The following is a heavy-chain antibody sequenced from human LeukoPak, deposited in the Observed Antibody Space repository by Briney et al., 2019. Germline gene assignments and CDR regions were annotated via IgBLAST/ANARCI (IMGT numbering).Heavy chain of an antibody. V-gene: IGHV4-34*01. D-gene: IGHD3-10*01. CDR3: ARGRRMGGSFDY. CDR1: GGSFSGYY. Sequence: SETLSLTCAVYGGSFSGYYWSWIRQPPGKGLEWIGEINHSGSTNYNPSLKSRVTISVDTSKNQFSLKLSSVTAADTAVYYCARGRRMGGSFDYWGQGTLVTVSS. CDR2: INHSGST. J-gene: IGHJ4*02.